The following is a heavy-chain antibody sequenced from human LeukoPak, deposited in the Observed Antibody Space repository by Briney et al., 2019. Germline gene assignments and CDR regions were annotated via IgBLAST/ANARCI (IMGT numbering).Heavy chain of an antibody. CDR1: GFTFADYA. V-gene: IGHV3-9*01. Sequence: PGRSLRLSCAASGFTFADYAMHWVRQAPGKGLEWVSGISWNSGNMGYADSVKGRFTISRDNAKNSLYLQMNSLRAVDTAVYYCARAPPNDFWSGYYYYFDYWGQGTLVTVSS. D-gene: IGHD3-3*01. J-gene: IGHJ4*02. CDR2: ISWNSGNM. CDR3: ARAPPNDFWSGYYYYFDY.